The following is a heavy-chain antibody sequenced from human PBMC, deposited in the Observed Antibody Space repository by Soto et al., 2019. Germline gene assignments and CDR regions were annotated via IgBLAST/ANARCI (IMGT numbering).Heavy chain of an antibody. D-gene: IGHD4-17*01. Sequence: SETLSLTCTVSGGSISNYYWSWIRQPPGKGLEWIGYIYYSGSTIYNPSLKSRVTISVDTSKSQFSLRLTSVTAADTAMYYCARYGDYIFDYWGQGTLVTVSS. V-gene: IGHV4-59*01. CDR2: IYYSGST. CDR3: ARYGDYIFDY. CDR1: GGSISNYY. J-gene: IGHJ4*02.